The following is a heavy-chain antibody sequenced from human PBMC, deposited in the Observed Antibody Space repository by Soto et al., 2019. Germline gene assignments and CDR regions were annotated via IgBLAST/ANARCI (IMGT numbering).Heavy chain of an antibody. V-gene: IGHV4-59*12. CDR2: IYYSGNT. D-gene: IGHD3-16*01. Sequence: SQTLSLTCTVSGDSISSYYWSWIRQPPGKGLEWIGHIYYSGNTDYNPSLKSRLAISIDTSKNQFSLKLSSVTAADTAVYFCAREGGESSDGLYYFDSWGQGSLVTVSS. CDR1: GDSISSYY. CDR3: AREGGESSDGLYYFDS. J-gene: IGHJ4*02.